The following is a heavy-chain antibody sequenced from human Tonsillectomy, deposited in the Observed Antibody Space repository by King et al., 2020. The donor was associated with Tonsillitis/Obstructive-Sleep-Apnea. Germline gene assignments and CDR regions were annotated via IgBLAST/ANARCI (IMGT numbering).Heavy chain of an antibody. Sequence: VQLVESGGGLVQPGGSLRLSCSASGFTFSSYAMHWVRQAPGKGLECVSAISSNGGSTYYADSVKGRFTISRDNSKNTLYLQMSSLRAEDTAVYYCVKDQGFWSGYYDYWGQGTLVTVSS. V-gene: IGHV3-64D*06. CDR1: GFTFSSYA. CDR3: VKDQGFWSGYYDY. D-gene: IGHD3-3*01. J-gene: IGHJ4*02. CDR2: ISSNGGST.